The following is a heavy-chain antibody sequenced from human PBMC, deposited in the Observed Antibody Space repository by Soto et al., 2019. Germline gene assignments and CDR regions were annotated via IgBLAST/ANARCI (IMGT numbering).Heavy chain of an antibody. J-gene: IGHJ4*02. CDR1: GFTVSSNH. V-gene: IGHV3-66*01. Sequence: GGSLRLSCAASGFTVSSNHMSWVRQAPGKGLEWVSVIYRDGSRYYADSVKARFTISRDISRNTLFLQMDSLRVEDTAMYFCVRDEGNSDSSAAFDWGQGTWVTVSS. CDR2: IYRDGSR. CDR3: VRDEGNSDSSAAFD. D-gene: IGHD5-18*01.